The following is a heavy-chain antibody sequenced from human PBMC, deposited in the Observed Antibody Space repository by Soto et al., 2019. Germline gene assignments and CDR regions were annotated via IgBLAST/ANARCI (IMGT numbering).Heavy chain of an antibody. CDR1: GYTFTSYA. Sequence: ASVKVSCKSSGYTFTSYAMHWVRQAPGQRLEWMGWINAGNGNTKYSQKFQGRVTITRDTSASTAYMELSSLRSEDTAVYYCASSATTADYYYGMDVWGQGTTVTVSS. CDR3: ASSATTADYYYGMDV. V-gene: IGHV1-3*01. D-gene: IGHD1-26*01. J-gene: IGHJ6*02. CDR2: INAGNGNT.